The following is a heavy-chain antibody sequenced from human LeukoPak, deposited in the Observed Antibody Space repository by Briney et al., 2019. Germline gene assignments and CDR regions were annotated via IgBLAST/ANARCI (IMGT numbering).Heavy chain of an antibody. D-gene: IGHD1-1*01. CDR2: IYASVST. J-gene: IGHJ6*03. Sequence: SETLSLTCTVSGASISSYYWSWIRQPPGKGLEWLGYIYASVSTNYNPSLKSRVTISVDTSKNQFSLKLSSVTAADTAVYYCARTTSLGFDYYMDVWGKGTTVTVSS. CDR1: GASISSYY. V-gene: IGHV4-4*09. CDR3: ARTTSLGFDYYMDV.